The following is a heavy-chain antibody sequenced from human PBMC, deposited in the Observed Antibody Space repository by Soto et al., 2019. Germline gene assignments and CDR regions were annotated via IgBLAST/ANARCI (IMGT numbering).Heavy chain of an antibody. V-gene: IGHV3-33*01. CDR1: GFTFTSYG. D-gene: IGHD3-22*01. CDR3: ARSYDSSGYWADY. J-gene: IGHJ4*02. CDR2: IWYDGSNK. Sequence: HPGGSLRLSCAASGFTFTSYGMHWVRQAPGKGLEWVAVIWYDGSNKYYADSVKGRFTISRDNSKNTLYLQMNSLRAEDTAVYYCARSYDSSGYWADYWGQGTLVTVSS.